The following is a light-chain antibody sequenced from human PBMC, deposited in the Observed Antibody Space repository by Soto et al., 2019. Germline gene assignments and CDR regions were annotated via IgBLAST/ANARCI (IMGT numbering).Light chain of an antibody. CDR2: LHSGGSH. CDR1: SGHSTYS. Sequence: QSVLTQSPSASASLGASVKLTCTLSSGHSTYSIAWHQLRPEKGPRYLMKLHSGGSHTKGDGIPDRFSGSSSGAERYLIISNLQSEDEADYYCQTWGTSFQVLFGGGTKVTVL. V-gene: IGLV4-69*01. CDR3: QTWGTSFQVL. J-gene: IGLJ2*01.